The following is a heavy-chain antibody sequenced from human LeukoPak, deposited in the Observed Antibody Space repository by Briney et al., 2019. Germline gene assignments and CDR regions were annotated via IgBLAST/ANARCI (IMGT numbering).Heavy chain of an antibody. J-gene: IGHJ4*02. CDR2: IYYSGST. V-gene: IGHV4-39*01. D-gene: IGHD6-6*01. CDR3: ARVPEYSSSSAPDY. Sequence: SETLSLTCTVSGGSISSSSYYWGWIRQPPGKGLEWIGSIYYSGSTYYNPSLKSRVTISVDTSKNQFSLKLSSVTAADTAVYYCARVPEYSSSSAPDYWGQGTLVTVSS. CDR1: GGSISSSSYY.